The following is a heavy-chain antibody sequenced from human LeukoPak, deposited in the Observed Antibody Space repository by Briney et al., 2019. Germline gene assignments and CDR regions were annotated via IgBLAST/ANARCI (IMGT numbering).Heavy chain of an antibody. Sequence: SETLSLTCAVYGGSFSGYYWSWIRQPPGKGLEWIGEINHSGSTNYNPSLKSRVTISVDTSKNQFPLKLSSVTAADTAVYYCARGQQPKWGYYYGMDVWGQGTTVTVSS. V-gene: IGHV4-34*01. D-gene: IGHD6-13*01. CDR1: GGSFSGYY. CDR2: INHSGST. CDR3: ARGQQPKWGYYYGMDV. J-gene: IGHJ6*02.